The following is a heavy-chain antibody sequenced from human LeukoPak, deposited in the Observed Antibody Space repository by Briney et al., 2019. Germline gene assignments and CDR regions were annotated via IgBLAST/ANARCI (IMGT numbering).Heavy chain of an antibody. CDR3: ARDMRARGYNWFDP. D-gene: IGHD1-26*01. V-gene: IGHV3-66*02. Sequence: GGSLRLSCAASGFTVSSNYMSWVRQAPGKGLEWVSVIYSGGSTYYADSVKGRFTISRDNSKNTLYLQMNGLRAEGTAVYYCARDMRARGYNWFDPWGQGTLVTVSS. CDR2: IYSGGST. J-gene: IGHJ5*02. CDR1: GFTVSSNY.